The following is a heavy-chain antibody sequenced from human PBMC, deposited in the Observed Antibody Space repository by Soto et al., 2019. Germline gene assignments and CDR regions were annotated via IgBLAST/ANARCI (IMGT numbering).Heavy chain of an antibody. CDR1: GFTFSSYA. V-gene: IGHV3-30-3*01. Sequence: PGGSLRLSCAAPGFTFSSYAMHWVRQAPGKGLEWVAVISYDGSNKYYADSVKGRFTISRDNSKNTLYLQMNSLRAEDTAVYYCARDGAAYYYDSSGYSGFAYWGQGTLVTVSS. J-gene: IGHJ4*02. D-gene: IGHD3-22*01. CDR2: ISYDGSNK. CDR3: ARDGAAYYYDSSGYSGFAY.